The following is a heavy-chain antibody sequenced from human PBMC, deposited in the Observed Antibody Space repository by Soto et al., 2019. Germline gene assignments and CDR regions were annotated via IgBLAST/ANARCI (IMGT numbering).Heavy chain of an antibody. V-gene: IGHV3-7*01. CDR2: IKQDGSEK. CDR1: GFTFSSYW. D-gene: IGHD3-10*01. J-gene: IGHJ4*02. CDR3: ASPVVRGWGTSYYFDY. Sequence: PGGSLRLSCAASGFTFSSYWMSWVRQAPGKGLEWVANIKQDGSEKYYVDSVKGRFTISRDNAKNSLYLQMNSLRAEDTAVYYCASPVVRGWGTSYYFDYWGQGTLVTVSS.